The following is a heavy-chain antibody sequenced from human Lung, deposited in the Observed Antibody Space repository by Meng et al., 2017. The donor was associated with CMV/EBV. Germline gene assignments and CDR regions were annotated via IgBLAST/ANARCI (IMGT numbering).Heavy chain of an antibody. V-gene: IGHV3-73*01. CDR2: IKNKGHSRAT. D-gene: IGHD3-22*01. CDR1: GFGCSAAA. J-gene: IGHJ4*02. CDR3: SKGDSNGPQY. Sequence: ASGFGCSAAALQGVRWAWGRGLKWVGHIKNKGHSRATAYVASVKGRFTTSRDDSRSTLYLQMNSLKPDAAAVYYCSKGDSNGPQYWGEGSLVTVSS.